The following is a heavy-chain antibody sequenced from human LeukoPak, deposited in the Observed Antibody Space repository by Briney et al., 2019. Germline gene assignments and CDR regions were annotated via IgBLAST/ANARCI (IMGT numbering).Heavy chain of an antibody. Sequence: SETLSLTCTVSGGSISSYYWSWIRQPAGKGLEWIGRIHTSGSTNYNPSLKSRVTMSVDTSKNQFSLKLSSVTAADTAVYYCAREARIVVVPAATYSFWYYGMDVWGQGTTVTVSS. V-gene: IGHV4-4*07. CDR2: IHTSGST. D-gene: IGHD2-2*01. CDR1: GGSISSYY. CDR3: AREARIVVVPAATYSFWYYGMDV. J-gene: IGHJ6*02.